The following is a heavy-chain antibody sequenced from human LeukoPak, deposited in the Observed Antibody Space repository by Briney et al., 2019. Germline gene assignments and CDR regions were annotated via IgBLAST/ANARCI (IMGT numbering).Heavy chain of an antibody. Sequence: GSSVKVSCKASGGTFSSYAISRVRQAPGQGLEWMGGIIPIFGTANYAQKFQGRVTITADKSTSTAYMELSSLRSEDTAVYYCARDTAMVKLAYWGQGTLVTVSS. CDR2: IIPIFGTA. D-gene: IGHD5-18*01. CDR1: GGTFSSYA. V-gene: IGHV1-69*06. J-gene: IGHJ4*02. CDR3: ARDTAMVKLAY.